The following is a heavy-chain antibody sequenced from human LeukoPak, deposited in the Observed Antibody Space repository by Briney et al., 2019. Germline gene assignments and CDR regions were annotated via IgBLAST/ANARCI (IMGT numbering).Heavy chain of an antibody. CDR2: ISSSGSTI. CDR3: ARDKVVPHEYYFDY. V-gene: IGHV3-11*01. Sequence: GGSLRLSCAASGFTFSDYYMSWIRQAPGKGLEWVSYISSSGSTIYYADSVKGRFTISRDNAKNSLYLQMNSLRAEGTAVYYCARDKVVPHEYYFDYWGQGTLVTVSS. J-gene: IGHJ4*02. CDR1: GFTFSDYY. D-gene: IGHD2-2*01.